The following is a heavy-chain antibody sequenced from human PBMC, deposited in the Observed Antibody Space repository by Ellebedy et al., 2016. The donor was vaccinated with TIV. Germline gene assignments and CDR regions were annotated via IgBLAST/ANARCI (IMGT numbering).Heavy chain of an antibody. D-gene: IGHD6-19*01. Sequence: GESLKISXAGSGFTFSYFYMSWIRQAPGKGLQWVSYITTSGGTIYYADSVKGRFTISRDNAKNTLYLQMNSLRAEDTAMYYCAAVEFPWGQGTLVTVSS. CDR2: ITTSGGTI. J-gene: IGHJ1*01. CDR1: GFTFSYFY. V-gene: IGHV3-11*04. CDR3: AAVEFP.